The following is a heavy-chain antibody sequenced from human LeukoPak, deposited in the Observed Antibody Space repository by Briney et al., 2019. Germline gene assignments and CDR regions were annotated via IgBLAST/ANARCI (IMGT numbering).Heavy chain of an antibody. V-gene: IGHV4-4*08. CDR2: IYTSGST. CDR1: GGSIRSDY. J-gene: IGHJ4*02. D-gene: IGHD2-21*02. CDR3: ARGGYCGGDCYFYY. Sequence: SETLSLTCNVSGGSIRSDYWSWIRQSPGKGLEWIGRIYTSGSTNYNPSLKSRVTISVDTSKNQFSLKLSSVTAADTAVYYCARGGYCGGDCYFYYWGQGTLVTVSS.